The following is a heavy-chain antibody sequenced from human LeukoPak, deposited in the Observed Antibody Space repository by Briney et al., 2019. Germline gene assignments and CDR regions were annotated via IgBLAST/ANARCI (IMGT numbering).Heavy chain of an antibody. CDR3: ASLKNSYDSSGYLVTDAFDI. V-gene: IGHV1-2*02. CDR2: INPNSGGT. CDR1: GYTFTGYY. J-gene: IGHJ3*02. Sequence: ASVKVSCKASGYTFTGYYMHWVRQAPGQGLEWMGWINPNSGGTNYAQKFQGRVTMTRDTSISTAYTELRSLRSDDTAVYYCASLKNSYDSSGYLVTDAFDIWGQGTMVTVSS. D-gene: IGHD3-22*01.